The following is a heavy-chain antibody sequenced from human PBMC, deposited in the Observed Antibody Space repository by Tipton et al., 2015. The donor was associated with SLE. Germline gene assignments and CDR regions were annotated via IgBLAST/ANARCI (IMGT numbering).Heavy chain of an antibody. D-gene: IGHD6-13*01. J-gene: IGHJ4*02. CDR3: TTDMGYSSSAFDY. V-gene: IGHV3-49*02. Sequence: FTISRDDSKNIAYLQMNSLKTEDTAVYYCTTDMGYSSSAFDYWGQGTLVTVSS.